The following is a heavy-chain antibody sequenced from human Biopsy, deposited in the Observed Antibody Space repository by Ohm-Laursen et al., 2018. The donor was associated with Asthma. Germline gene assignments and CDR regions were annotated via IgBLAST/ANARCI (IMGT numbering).Heavy chain of an antibody. D-gene: IGHD3-3*01. Sequence: SLRLSCSAPGFTFGDYWMSWVRQVPGKGLEWVANIKHDGSEKNHVDPLKGRFTISRDNAKNSLYLQMNSLRAEDTAVYYCARTFHFWSPYHAEHYQLWGQGTLVTVSS. V-gene: IGHV3-7*01. CDR3: ARTFHFWSPYHAEHYQL. CDR2: IKHDGSEK. J-gene: IGHJ1*01. CDR1: GFTFGDYW.